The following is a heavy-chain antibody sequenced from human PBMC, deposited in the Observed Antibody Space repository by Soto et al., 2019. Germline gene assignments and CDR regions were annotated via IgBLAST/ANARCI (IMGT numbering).Heavy chain of an antibody. CDR2: MNPNSGNT. CDR3: ARSSSGWYDYYYYGMDV. V-gene: IGHV1-8*01. CDR1: GYTFTSYD. Sequence: ASVKVSCKASGYTFTSYDINWVRQATGQGLEWMGWMNPNSGNTGYAQKFQGRVTMTRNTSISTAYMELSSLRSEDTAVYYCARSSSGWYDYYYYGMDVWGQGTTVTVYS. D-gene: IGHD6-19*01. J-gene: IGHJ6*02.